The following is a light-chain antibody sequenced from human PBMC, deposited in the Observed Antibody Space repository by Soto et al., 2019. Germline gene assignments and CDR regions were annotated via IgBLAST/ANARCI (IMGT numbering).Light chain of an antibody. J-gene: IGLJ2*01. Sequence: QSVLTQPASVSGSPGQSITISCTGTSSDVGSYNLVSWYQQHPGKAPKLMIYEGSKRPSGVSNRFSGSKSGNTASLTISGLQAEDEADYYCCSYAVSDVVFGGGTKVTVL. CDR2: EGS. CDR3: CSYAVSDVV. V-gene: IGLV2-23*01. CDR1: SSDVGSYNL.